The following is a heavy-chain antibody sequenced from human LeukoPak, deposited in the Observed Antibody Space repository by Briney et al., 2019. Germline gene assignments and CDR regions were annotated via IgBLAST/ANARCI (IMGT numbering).Heavy chain of an antibody. J-gene: IGHJ6*02. CDR3: ARHQTTGTTYYYYGMDV. D-gene: IGHD1-1*01. CDR1: DGSISHNY. Sequence: SETLSLTCTVSDGSISHNYWSWIRQPPGKGLEWIGYIYYSGSTDYNPSLKSRVTISVDTSKNQFSLKLSSVTAADTAVYYCARHQTTGTTYYYYGMDVWGQGTTVTVSS. V-gene: IGHV4-59*08. CDR2: IYYSGST.